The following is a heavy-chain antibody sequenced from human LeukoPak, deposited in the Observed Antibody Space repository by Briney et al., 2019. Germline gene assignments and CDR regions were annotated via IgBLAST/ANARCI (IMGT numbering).Heavy chain of an antibody. CDR2: ISYDGSNK. Sequence: PGGSLRLSCAASGFTFSSYAMHWVRQAPGKGLEWVAVISYDGSNKYYADSVKGRFTISRDNSKNTLYLQMNSLRAEDTAVYYCARGGLRYFDWLTFDYWGQGTLVTVSP. J-gene: IGHJ4*02. D-gene: IGHD3-9*01. CDR3: ARGGLRYFDWLTFDY. V-gene: IGHV3-30*04. CDR1: GFTFSSYA.